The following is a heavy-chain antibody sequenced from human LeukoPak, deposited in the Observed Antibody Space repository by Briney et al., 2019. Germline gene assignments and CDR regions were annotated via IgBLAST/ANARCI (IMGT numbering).Heavy chain of an antibody. J-gene: IGHJ6*03. CDR3: AKGPFFYSSGWFSEPEIPFHYYMDV. Sequence: GGSLRLSCAASGFTFSSYGMHWVRQAPGKGLEWVAFIRYDGSNKYYADSVKGRFTISRDNSKNTLYLQMNSLRAEDTAVYYCAKGPFFYSSGWFSEPEIPFHYYMDVWGKGTTVTVSS. D-gene: IGHD6-19*01. CDR2: IRYDGSNK. V-gene: IGHV3-30*02. CDR1: GFTFSSYG.